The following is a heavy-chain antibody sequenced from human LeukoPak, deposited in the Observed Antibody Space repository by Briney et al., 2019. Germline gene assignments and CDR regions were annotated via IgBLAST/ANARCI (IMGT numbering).Heavy chain of an antibody. CDR1: GFTFSNAW. D-gene: IGHD5-12*01. CDR3: TTAFGGYSGYNYFDY. V-gene: IGHV3-15*01. CDR2: IKSKTDGGTT. J-gene: IGHJ4*02. Sequence: PGGSLRPSCAASGFTFSNAWMSWVRQAPGKGLEWVGRIKSKTDGGTTDYAAPVKGRFTISRDDSKNTLYLQMNSLKTEDTAVYYCTTAFGGYSGYNYFDYWGQGTLVTVSS.